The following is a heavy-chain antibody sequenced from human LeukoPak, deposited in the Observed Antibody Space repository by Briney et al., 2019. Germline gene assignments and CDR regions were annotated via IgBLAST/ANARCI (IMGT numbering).Heavy chain of an antibody. V-gene: IGHV3-64*01. CDR3: ARGVPEGGSTDY. Sequence: GGSLRLSCAASGFTFSSCAMHWVRQAPWKGLEYVSAVSSNGDDTYYANSVKGRFTISRDNPKNTLYLQMGSLRAEDMAVYYCARGVPEGGSTDYWGQGTLVTVSS. J-gene: IGHJ4*02. D-gene: IGHD1-26*01. CDR2: VSSNGDDT. CDR1: GFTFSSCA.